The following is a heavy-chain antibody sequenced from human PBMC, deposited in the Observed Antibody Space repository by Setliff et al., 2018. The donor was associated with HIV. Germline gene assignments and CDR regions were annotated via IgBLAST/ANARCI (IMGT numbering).Heavy chain of an antibody. Sequence: SETLSLTCSVSGASISSSSYYWGWIRQPPGKGLEWIGSIYYSGSTDYNPALKRRVTISLDTSKNQFSLKLSSVTAADTAVYYCASNGFWSGYSTILDYWGQGTLVTVSS. CDR1: GASISSSSYY. D-gene: IGHD3-3*01. CDR3: ASNGFWSGYSTILDY. V-gene: IGHV4-39*07. J-gene: IGHJ4*02. CDR2: IYYSGST.